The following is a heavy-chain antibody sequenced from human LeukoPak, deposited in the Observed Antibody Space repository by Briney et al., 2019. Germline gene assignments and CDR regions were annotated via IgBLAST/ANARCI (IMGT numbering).Heavy chain of an antibody. V-gene: IGHV1-2*02. CDR2: INPNSGGT. CDR3: AIGGNWNSASYPRPPDY. D-gene: IGHD1-7*01. Sequence: ASVKVSCKASGYTFTGSYMHWVRQAPGQGLEWMGWINPNSGGTNYAQKFQGRVTMTRDTSISTAYIELSRLRSDDTAVYYCAIGGNWNSASYPRPPDYWGQGTLVTVSS. J-gene: IGHJ4*02. CDR1: GYTFTGSY.